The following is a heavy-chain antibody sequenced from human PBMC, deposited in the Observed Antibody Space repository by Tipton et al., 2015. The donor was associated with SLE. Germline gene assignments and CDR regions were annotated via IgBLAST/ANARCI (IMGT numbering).Heavy chain of an antibody. CDR1: GFTFSSYG. J-gene: IGHJ4*02. V-gene: IGHV3-21*01. CDR2: ISSSSSYI. D-gene: IGHD3-3*01. CDR3: VPITIFGVVPDQGY. Sequence: SLRLSCAASGFTFSSYGMHWVRQAPGKGLEWVSSISSSSSYIYYADSVKGRFTISRDNAKNSLYLQMNSLRAEDTAVYYCVPITIFGVVPDQGYWGQGTLVTVSS.